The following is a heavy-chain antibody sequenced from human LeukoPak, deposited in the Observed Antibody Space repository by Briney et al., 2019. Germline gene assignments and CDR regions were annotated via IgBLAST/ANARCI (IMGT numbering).Heavy chain of an antibody. CDR1: GGSFSGYY. J-gene: IGHJ4*02. CDR2: INHSGST. CDR3: ARPRWPNYFDY. Sequence: SETLSLTCAVYGGSFSGYYWSWIRQPPGKGLEWIGEINHSGSTNYNPSLKSRVTISVDTSKNQFSLKLSSVTAADTAVYYCARPRWPNYFDYWGQGTLVTVSS. D-gene: IGHD5-24*01. V-gene: IGHV4-34*01.